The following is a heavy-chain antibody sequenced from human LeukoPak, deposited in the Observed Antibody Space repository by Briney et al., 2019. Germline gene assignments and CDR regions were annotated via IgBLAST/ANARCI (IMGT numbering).Heavy chain of an antibody. CDR2: TYYRSKWYN. J-gene: IGHJ4*02. V-gene: IGHV6-1*01. CDR3: ARAYRSGPSRYFDY. CDR1: GDSVSNNNAA. D-gene: IGHD1-26*01. Sequence: SQTLSLTCAISGDSVSNNNAAWNWIRQSPSGGLEWLGRTYYRSKWYNDYAVSVKSRITINPDTSKSQFSLQLNSVTPEDTAVYYRARAYRSGPSRYFDYWGQGTLVTVSS.